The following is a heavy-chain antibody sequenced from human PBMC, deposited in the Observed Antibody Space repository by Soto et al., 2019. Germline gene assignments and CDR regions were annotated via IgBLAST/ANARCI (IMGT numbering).Heavy chain of an antibody. CDR2: IYYSVT. CDR1: GGSISSYY. V-gene: IGHV4-59*01. D-gene: IGHD3-22*01. Sequence: PSDTLSLTCTVSGGSISSYYWSWIRQPPGKGLEWIAYIYYSVTSYNPSLKSRVSISLDTSKNQFSLKLSSVTAADTAVYYCARIYDGSGTNTAAYSFDIWCQGTMVTVSS. CDR3: ARIYDGSGTNTAAYSFDI. J-gene: IGHJ3*02.